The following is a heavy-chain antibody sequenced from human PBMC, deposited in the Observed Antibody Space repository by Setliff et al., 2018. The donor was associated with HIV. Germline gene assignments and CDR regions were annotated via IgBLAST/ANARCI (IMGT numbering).Heavy chain of an antibody. D-gene: IGHD3-3*01. Sequence: SVKVSCKASGGTFSSYAINWVRQAPGQGLEWMGHIIPIFDTTNYNPSLKRRVTMSVDTSKNQFSLKLSSVTAADTAVYYCARNFWNGPPDYYYYGLDVWGQGTTVTVSS. V-gene: IGHV1-69*06. CDR3: ARNFWNGPPDYYYYGLDV. CDR2: IIPIFDTT. J-gene: IGHJ6*02. CDR1: GGTFSSYA.